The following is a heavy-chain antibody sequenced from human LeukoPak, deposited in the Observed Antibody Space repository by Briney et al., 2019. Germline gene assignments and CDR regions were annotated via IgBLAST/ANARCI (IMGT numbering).Heavy chain of an antibody. Sequence: GGSLRLSCAASGFTFSSYAMSWVRQAPGKGLEWVSIISGSGGSTNYAYSVKGRFTISRDNSKNTLYLQMNSLRAEDTAVYYCAKPYYGSGSYYGFNYYAFDYWGQGTLVTVSS. V-gene: IGHV3-23*01. CDR3: AKPYYGSGSYYGFNYYAFDY. CDR2: ISGSGGST. CDR1: GFTFSSYA. D-gene: IGHD3-10*01. J-gene: IGHJ4*02.